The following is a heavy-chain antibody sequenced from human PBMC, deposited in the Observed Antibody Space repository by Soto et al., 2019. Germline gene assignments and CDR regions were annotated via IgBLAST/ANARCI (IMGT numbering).Heavy chain of an antibody. CDR2: MNPNSGNT. V-gene: IGHV1-8*01. J-gene: IGHJ6*02. CDR3: ARGRPLRYFAWSTYYYYYGMDV. CDR1: GYTFTSYD. Sequence: ASVKVSCKASGYTFTSYDINWVRQATGQGLEWMGWMNPNSGNTGYAQKFQGRVTMTRNTSISTAYMELSSLRSEDTAVYYCARGRPLRYFAWSTYYYYYGMDVWGQGTKVTVSS. D-gene: IGHD3-9*01.